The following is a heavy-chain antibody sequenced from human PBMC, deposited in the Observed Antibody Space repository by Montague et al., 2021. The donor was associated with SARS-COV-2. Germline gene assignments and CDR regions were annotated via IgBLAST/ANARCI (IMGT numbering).Heavy chain of an antibody. V-gene: IGHV4-4*07. CDR3: ARERGPYYFDSSGYHNAFVI. CDR2: LYTSGST. CDR1: GGSISSYY. D-gene: IGHD3-22*01. Sequence: SETRSLTCTVSGGSISSYYWSWIRQPAGKGLEWIGRLYTSGSTNYNPSLKSRVTISVDTSKNQFSLKLSSVTAADTAVYYCARERGPYYFDSSGYHNAFVIWGQGTMVTVSS. J-gene: IGHJ3*02.